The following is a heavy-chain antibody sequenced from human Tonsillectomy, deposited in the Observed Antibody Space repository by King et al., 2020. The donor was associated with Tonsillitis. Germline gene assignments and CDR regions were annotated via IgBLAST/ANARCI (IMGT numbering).Heavy chain of an antibody. CDR1: GSSLSTSGMC. Sequence: VTLKESGAALVKPTQTLTLTCTFAGSSLSTSGMCVSWIRQPPGKALEWLGRIDWDDDKYYNTSLKTRLTISKDTSKNQVVLTMTNMDPVDTATYYCARIREITVAGVDYFDYWGQGILVTVSS. CDR3: ARIREITVAGVDYFDY. CDR2: IDWDDDK. J-gene: IGHJ4*02. D-gene: IGHD6-19*01. V-gene: IGHV2-70*11.